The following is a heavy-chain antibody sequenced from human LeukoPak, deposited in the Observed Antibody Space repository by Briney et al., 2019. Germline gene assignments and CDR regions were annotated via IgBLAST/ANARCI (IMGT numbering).Heavy chain of an antibody. CDR1: GYTFTDYY. V-gene: IGHV1-2*02. Sequence: ASVKVSCKASGYTFTDYYIHWVRQAPGQGLEWMGWINPNSGGTNYAQKFQDRVTMTRDTSIRTAYMELSSLRSDDTAVYYCERDHRLGAAGTRTNHFDYWGQGTLVTVSS. CDR3: ERDHRLGAAGTRTNHFDY. J-gene: IGHJ4*02. D-gene: IGHD6-13*01. CDR2: INPNSGGT.